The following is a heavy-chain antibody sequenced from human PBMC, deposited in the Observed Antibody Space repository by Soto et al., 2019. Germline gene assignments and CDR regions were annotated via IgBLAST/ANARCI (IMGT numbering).Heavy chain of an antibody. J-gene: IGHJ4*02. Sequence: PSQTLSLTCAISGDSVSDNSAAWNWIRQSPSRGLEWLGRTYYRSKWYNDYAVSVKSRITVTPDTSKNQFSLHLNSVTPEDTAVYYCARGDKSVVATIRGEDTDFDYWGQGTLVTVSS. D-gene: IGHD5-12*01. CDR1: GDSVSDNSAA. CDR2: TYYRSKWYN. V-gene: IGHV6-1*01. CDR3: ARGDKSVVATIRGEDTDFDY.